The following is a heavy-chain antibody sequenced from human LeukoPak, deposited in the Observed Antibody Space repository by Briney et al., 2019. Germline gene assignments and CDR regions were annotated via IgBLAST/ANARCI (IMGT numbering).Heavy chain of an antibody. V-gene: IGHV5-51*01. Sequence: RGESLKISCKGSGYSFTTYWIGWVRQMPGKGLEWMGIIYPGDSDTRYSPSFQGQVTISADKSISSVYLQWSSLKASDTAMYYCARRYYYGSGSSYPDYWGQGTLVTVSS. J-gene: IGHJ4*02. CDR3: ARRYYYGSGSSYPDY. CDR1: GYSFTTYW. D-gene: IGHD3-10*01. CDR2: IYPGDSDT.